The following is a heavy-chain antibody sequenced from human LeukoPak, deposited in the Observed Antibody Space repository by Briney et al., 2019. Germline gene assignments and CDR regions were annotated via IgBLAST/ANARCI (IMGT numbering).Heavy chain of an antibody. J-gene: IGHJ4*02. V-gene: IGHV4-59*07. CDR1: GGSMTSYY. Sequence: PSDTLSLTCNVSGGSMTSYYWSWIRQPPGKGLEWIGYIYYSGSTKYNPSLKSRVTISVDTSKNQFSLRLSSMTAADAAVYYCARGPPFDSWGQGTLVTVSS. CDR2: IYYSGST. CDR3: ARGPPFDS.